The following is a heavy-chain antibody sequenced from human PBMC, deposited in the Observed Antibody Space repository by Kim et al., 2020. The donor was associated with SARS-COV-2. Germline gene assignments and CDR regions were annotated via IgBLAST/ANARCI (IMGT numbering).Heavy chain of an antibody. CDR1: GFTFSTYA. CDR3: AKGVVDRGAGP. J-gene: IGHJ5*02. CDR2: ISVSGGAT. Sequence: GGSLRLSCAASGFTFSTYAMSWVRQAPGKGLDWVSAISVSGGATNYADSVKGRFTISRDNSKNTLYLQVYSLRVEDTALYYCAKGVVDRGAGPWGQGTLVTVSS. V-gene: IGHV3-23*01. D-gene: IGHD3-10*01.